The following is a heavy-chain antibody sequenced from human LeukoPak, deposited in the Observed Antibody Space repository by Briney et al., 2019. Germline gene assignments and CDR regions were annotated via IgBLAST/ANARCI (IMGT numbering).Heavy chain of an antibody. CDR3: AREWGLESSGYYYAY. D-gene: IGHD3-22*01. J-gene: IGHJ4*02. Sequence: SVRVSCKASGGTFSRFTISWVRQAPGQGFEWMGGITPIFGTANFAQKFQGRVSITADESTSTAFMELSSLRSEDTAVYYCAREWGLESSGYYYAYWGQGTLVTVSS. CDR2: ITPIFGTA. CDR1: GGTFSRFT. V-gene: IGHV1-69*01.